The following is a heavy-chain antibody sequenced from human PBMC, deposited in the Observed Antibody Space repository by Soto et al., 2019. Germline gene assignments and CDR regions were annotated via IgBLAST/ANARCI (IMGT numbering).Heavy chain of an antibody. CDR2: IYHSGST. J-gene: IGHJ4*02. CDR1: GGSISSSNW. CDR3: ARIGYSGYDPYFDY. V-gene: IGHV4-4*02. D-gene: IGHD5-12*01. Sequence: KASETLSLTCAVSGGSISSSNWWSWVRQPPGKGLEWIGEIYHSGSTNYNPSLKSRVTISVDKSKNQFSLKLSSVTAADTAVYYCARIGYSGYDPYFDYWGQGTLVTVSS.